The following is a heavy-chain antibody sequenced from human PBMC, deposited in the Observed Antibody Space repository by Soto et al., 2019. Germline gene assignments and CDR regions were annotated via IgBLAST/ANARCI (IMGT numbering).Heavy chain of an antibody. V-gene: IGHV3-30*18. CDR1: GFTFSSYA. D-gene: IGHD5-18*01. Sequence: QVQLVESGGGVVQPGRSLRLSCAASGFTFSSYAMHWVRQAPGKGPEWVAVISYDGSVKYYADSVEGRFTISRDNSKNTLYLQMNSLRAEDTAVYCCAKDADPAMLYVFHYWGQGTLVTVSP. J-gene: IGHJ4*02. CDR2: ISYDGSVK. CDR3: AKDADPAMLYVFHY.